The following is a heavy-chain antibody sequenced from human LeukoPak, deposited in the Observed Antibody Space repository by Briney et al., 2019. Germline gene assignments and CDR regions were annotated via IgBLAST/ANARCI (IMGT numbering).Heavy chain of an antibody. CDR3: ARRGLGSSWYGGNWFDP. D-gene: IGHD6-13*01. CDR1: GGSISSSSYY. J-gene: IGHJ5*02. CDR2: IYYSGST. V-gene: IGHV4-39*07. Sequence: SETLSLTCTVSGGSISSSSYYWGWIRQPPGKGLEWIGSIYYSGSTYYNPSLKSRVTISVDTSKNQFSLKLSSVTAADTAVYYCARRGLGSSWYGGNWFDPWGQGTLVTVSS.